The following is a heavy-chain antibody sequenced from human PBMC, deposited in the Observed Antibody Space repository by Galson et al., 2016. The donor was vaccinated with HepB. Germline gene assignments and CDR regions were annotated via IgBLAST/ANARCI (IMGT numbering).Heavy chain of an antibody. Sequence: SLRLSCAASGFTFSDYGMNWVRQAPGKGLEWVSSITSSATYKSYLDSVKGRFTISRGNAKDTLDLQMNDLRVEDTAVYYCVRGVGKSWGQGTLVTVSS. V-gene: IGHV3-21*01. D-gene: IGHD3-10*01. CDR2: ITSSATYK. J-gene: IGHJ5*02. CDR1: GFTFSDYG. CDR3: VRGVGKS.